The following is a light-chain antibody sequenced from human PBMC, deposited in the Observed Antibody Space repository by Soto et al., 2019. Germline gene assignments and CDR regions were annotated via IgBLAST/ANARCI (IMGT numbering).Light chain of an antibody. V-gene: IGKV1-5*03. CDR3: QQYDSYPLT. J-gene: IGKJ4*01. CDR1: QSISSW. Sequence: DIQMTQSPSTLSASVGDRVTITCRASQSISSWLAWYQQKPGKAPKFLIQKAFSLESGVPSRFSGSGSGTEFTRTISSMQPDDFATYFCQQYDSYPLTFGGGTKVEIK. CDR2: KAF.